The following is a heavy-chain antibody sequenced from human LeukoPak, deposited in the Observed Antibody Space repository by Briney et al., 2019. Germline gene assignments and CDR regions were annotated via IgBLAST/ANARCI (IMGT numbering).Heavy chain of an antibody. V-gene: IGHV1-3*03. CDR2: INAGNGNT. Sequence: ASVKVSCKASGYTFTSYGISWVRQAPGQRLEWMGWINAGNGNTKYSQEFQGRVTITRDTSASTAYMELSSLRSEDMAVYYCARSGYDYVWGSYPFDPWGQGTLVTVSS. CDR3: ARSGYDYVWGSYPFDP. D-gene: IGHD3-16*02. J-gene: IGHJ5*02. CDR1: GYTFTSYG.